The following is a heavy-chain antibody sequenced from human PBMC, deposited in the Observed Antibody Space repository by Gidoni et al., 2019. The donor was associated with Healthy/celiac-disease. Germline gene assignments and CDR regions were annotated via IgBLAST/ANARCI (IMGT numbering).Heavy chain of an antibody. CDR1: GSTFSSYG. D-gene: IGHD7-27*01. V-gene: IGHV3-30*02. CDR3: AKRTGADAFDI. Sequence: QVQLVESGGGVVQPGGPLGLSCAASGSTFSSYGMHCVLQAPDMGLEWVAFIRYDGSNTYYADSVKGRFTISRDNSKNTLYLQMNSLRAEDTAVYYCAKRTGADAFDIWGQGTMVTVSS. CDR2: IRYDGSNT. J-gene: IGHJ3*02.